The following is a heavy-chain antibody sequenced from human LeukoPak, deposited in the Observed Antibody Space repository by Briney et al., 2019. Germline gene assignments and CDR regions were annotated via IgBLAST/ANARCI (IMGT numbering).Heavy chain of an antibody. CDR1: GGTFISYA. D-gene: IGHD2-15*01. V-gene: IGHV1-69*13. CDR3: ARFRSGYYYYGMDV. J-gene: IGHJ6*04. CDR2: IIPIFGTA. Sequence: WASVNVSYKASGGTFISYAISWVRQAPGQGLEWMGGIIPIFGTANYAQKFQGRVTITADESTSTAYMELSSLRSEDTAVYYCARFRSGYYYYGMDVWGKGTTVTVSS.